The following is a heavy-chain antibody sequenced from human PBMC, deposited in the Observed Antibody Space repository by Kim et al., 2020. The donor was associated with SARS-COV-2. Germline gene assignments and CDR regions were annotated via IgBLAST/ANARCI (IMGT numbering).Heavy chain of an antibody. Sequence: GGSLRLSCVASEFTFSSYWMVWIRQAPGKGLEWVANIKGDGSVKHFVDSVKGRFTISRNNAKNSLFLQMNSLRAEDTAVYYCARDLSPKFGGDCWADVFDMWGQGTMAAVTS. CDR3: ARDLSPKFGGDCWADVFDM. J-gene: IGHJ3*02. D-gene: IGHD2-21*01. CDR2: IKGDGSVK. V-gene: IGHV3-7*01. CDR1: EFTFSSYW.